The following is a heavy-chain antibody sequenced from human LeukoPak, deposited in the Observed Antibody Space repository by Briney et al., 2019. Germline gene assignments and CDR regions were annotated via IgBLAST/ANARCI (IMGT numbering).Heavy chain of an antibody. CDR1: GFSFSDYY. V-gene: IGHV3-11*01. D-gene: IGHD1-1*01. J-gene: IGHJ4*02. CDR2: IRSGATTI. Sequence: GGSLRLSCEASGFSFSDYYMSWIRQPPGKVLEWIAYIRSGATTIYYADSVKGRFTISRDDAKNSLFLQMNSLRAEDTAIYYCATINFRPYWGQGTLVTVSS. CDR3: ATINFRPY.